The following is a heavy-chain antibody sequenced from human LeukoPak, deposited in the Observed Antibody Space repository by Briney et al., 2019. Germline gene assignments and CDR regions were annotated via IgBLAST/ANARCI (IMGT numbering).Heavy chain of an antibody. V-gene: IGHV4-34*01. Sequence: SETLSLTCAVYGGSFSGYYWSWIRQPAGKGLEWIGEINQSGSTNYNPSLKSRVTISVDTSKNQFSLKLSSVTAADTAVYYCASARIAAAGTRGYFQHWGQGTLVTVSS. J-gene: IGHJ1*01. CDR3: ASARIAAAGTRGYFQH. D-gene: IGHD6-13*01. CDR2: INQSGST. CDR1: GGSFSGYY.